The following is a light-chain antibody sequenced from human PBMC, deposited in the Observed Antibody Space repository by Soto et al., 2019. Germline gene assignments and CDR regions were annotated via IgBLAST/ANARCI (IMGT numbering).Light chain of an antibody. CDR2: AAS. Sequence: EIVMTQSPATLSVSPGERATLSCRASQSVSSNLAWYQQKPGQAPRLLIYAASTRATGIPAWFSGSGSGTEFPLTSSSLPSEDVAVYYCKQYNNWWTFGQGTKVEIK. V-gene: IGKV3-15*01. CDR1: QSVSSN. CDR3: KQYNNWWT. J-gene: IGKJ1*01.